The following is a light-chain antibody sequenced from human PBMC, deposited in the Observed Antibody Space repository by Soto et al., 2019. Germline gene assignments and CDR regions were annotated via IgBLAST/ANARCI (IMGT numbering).Light chain of an antibody. J-gene: IGLJ1*01. V-gene: IGLV2-14*01. CDR1: SSDVGGYNY. Sequence: QSALTQPASVSGSPGQSITISCTGTSSDVGGYNYVSWYQQHPGKAPKLMIYEVSNRPSGVSNRFSGSKSGNTASLTISGLKAEDEADYYCSSYTSSSTSYVFGTGTKLTVL. CDR3: SSYTSSSTSYV. CDR2: EVS.